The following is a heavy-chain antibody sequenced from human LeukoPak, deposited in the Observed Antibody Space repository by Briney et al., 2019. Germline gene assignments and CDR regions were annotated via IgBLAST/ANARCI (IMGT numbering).Heavy chain of an antibody. J-gene: IGHJ3*02. CDR3: ATLNTMADAVDI. CDR2: FDPEDGET. V-gene: IGHV1-24*01. Sequence: GASVKVSCKVSGYTHTELSMHWARQASGKALEWMGGFDPEDGETIYAQKFQGRVTMTEDTSTDTAYMELSSLRSEDTAVYYCATLNTMADAVDIWGQGTMVSVSS. CDR1: GYTHTELS. D-gene: IGHD3-10*01.